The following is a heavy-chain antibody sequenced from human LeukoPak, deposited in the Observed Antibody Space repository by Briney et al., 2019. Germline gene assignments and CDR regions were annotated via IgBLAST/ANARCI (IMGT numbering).Heavy chain of an antibody. CDR1: GVTFTRNA. CDR3: VGRGGASSGSANQDN. V-gene: IGHV3-23*01. J-gene: IGHJ4*02. D-gene: IGHD6-19*01. Sequence: GGSLRLSCAASGVTFTRNAISSVCEAPGKGREWVSKICGSGVKTFSADSVKGRFTIPRANSKNMLLLQMSSLTGADTVLYSFVGRGGASSGSANQDNWGQGARVTVSS. CDR2: ICGSGVKT.